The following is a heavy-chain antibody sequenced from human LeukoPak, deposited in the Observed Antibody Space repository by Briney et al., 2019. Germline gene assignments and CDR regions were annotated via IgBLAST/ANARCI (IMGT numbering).Heavy chain of an antibody. J-gene: IGHJ4*02. Sequence: GGSLRLSCAVSGFTFSSYGMSWVRQARGKGVEWVSAISGSGSSTYYADSVKGRLTISRENAKNTLYLQMKSLRAEDTAVYYCAKYPAAGSYAYYFDYSGQGTRAPVSS. CDR2: ISGSGSST. D-gene: IGHD1-26*01. CDR3: AKYPAAGSYAYYFDY. CDR1: GFTFSSYG. V-gene: IGHV3-23*01.